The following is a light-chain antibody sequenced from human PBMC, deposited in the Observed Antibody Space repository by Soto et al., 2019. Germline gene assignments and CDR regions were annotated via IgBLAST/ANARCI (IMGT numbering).Light chain of an antibody. CDR2: KAS. Sequence: DIQMTQSPSTLYGSVGDRVTITCRASQTISSWLAWYQQKPGKALKLLIYKASTLKSGVPSRFSGAESVTEFTLTVSSLQADDFATYCCQHYNSYSEAFGQGTKLELK. CDR3: QHYNSYSEA. CDR1: QTISSW. J-gene: IGKJ1*01. V-gene: IGKV1-5*03.